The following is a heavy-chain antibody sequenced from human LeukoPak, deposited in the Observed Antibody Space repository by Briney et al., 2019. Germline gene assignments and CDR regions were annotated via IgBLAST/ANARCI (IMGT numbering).Heavy chain of an antibody. D-gene: IGHD6-13*01. CDR3: AKDIWWSEQQLGRDAFDI. J-gene: IGHJ3*02. CDR1: GGTFSSYA. CDR2: MIPILGIA. Sequence: SVKVSCKASGGTFSSYAISWVRQAPGQGLEWMGRMIPILGIANYAQKFQGRVTITADKSTSTAYMELSSLRSEDTALYYCAKDIWWSEQQLGRDAFDIWGQGTMVTVSS. V-gene: IGHV1-69*04.